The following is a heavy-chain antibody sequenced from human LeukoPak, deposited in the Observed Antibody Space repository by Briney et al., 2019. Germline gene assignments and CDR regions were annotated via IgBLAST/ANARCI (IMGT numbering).Heavy chain of an antibody. D-gene: IGHD3-9*01. V-gene: IGHV3-23*01. Sequence: GGSLRLSCTVSGFTVSSNSMSWVRQAPGKGLEWVSAISGSGRSSYYADSVKGRSTFSRDNSKNTLYLQTNSLRAEDTAVYYCATISEPTRAFDIWGQGTMVTVSS. CDR3: ATISEPTRAFDI. CDR2: ISGSGRSS. CDR1: GFTVSSNS. J-gene: IGHJ3*02.